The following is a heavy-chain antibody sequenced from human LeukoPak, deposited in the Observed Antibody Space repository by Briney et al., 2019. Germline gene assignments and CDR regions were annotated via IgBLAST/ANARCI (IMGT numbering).Heavy chain of an antibody. CDR1: GFTFSSYA. V-gene: IGHV3-30*04. D-gene: IGHD6-13*01. Sequence: GGSLRLSCAASGFTFSSYAMHWVRQAPGKGLEWVAVISYDVSNKYYADSVKGRFTISRDNSKNTLYLQMNSLRAEDTAGYYCARDESSSWYQGVDYWGQGTLVTVSS. J-gene: IGHJ4*02. CDR3: ARDESSSWYQGVDY. CDR2: ISYDVSNK.